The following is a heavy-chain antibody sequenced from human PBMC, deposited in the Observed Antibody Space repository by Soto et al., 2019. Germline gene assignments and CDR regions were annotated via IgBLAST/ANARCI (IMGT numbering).Heavy chain of an antibody. CDR2: ISAYNGNT. Sequence: ASVKVSCKASGYTFTSYGISWVRQAPGQGLEWMGWISAYNGNTNYAQKLQSRVTMTTDTSTSTAYMELRSLRSDDTAVYYCARATHVDIVATIGDLIDYWGQGTLVTVSS. CDR1: GYTFTSYG. V-gene: IGHV1-18*01. D-gene: IGHD5-12*01. CDR3: ARATHVDIVATIGDLIDY. J-gene: IGHJ4*02.